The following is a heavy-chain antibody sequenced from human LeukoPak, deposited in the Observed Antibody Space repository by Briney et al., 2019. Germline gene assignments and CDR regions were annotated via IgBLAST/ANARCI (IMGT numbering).Heavy chain of an antibody. D-gene: IGHD6-19*01. CDR2: ISWNSGDI. J-gene: IGHJ4*02. CDR1: GFTFDDYT. V-gene: IGHV3-9*01. CDR3: AKDRGGYSSPLFGY. Sequence: PTGRSLRLSYAASGFTFDDYTMHWVRQAPGKGLEWVPGISWNSGDIDYADSVKGRFTISRDNAKNSLYLQMNSLRAEDTAFYYCAKDRGGYSSPLFGYWGQGTLVTVSS.